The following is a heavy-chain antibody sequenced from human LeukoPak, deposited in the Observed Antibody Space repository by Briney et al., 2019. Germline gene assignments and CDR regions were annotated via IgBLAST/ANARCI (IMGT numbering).Heavy chain of an antibody. CDR1: NYTFNSYG. CDR3: ARDIAVAAIIPPYFDY. J-gene: IGHJ4*02. CDR2: ISAYNGNK. V-gene: IGHV1-18*01. D-gene: IGHD6-19*01. Sequence: ASVKVSCKASNYTFNSYGIRWVPQAPGQGLEWMGWISAYNGNKNYAQKLQGRVTMPTDTSTSTAYVELRSLRSDDTAVYYCARDIAVAAIIPPYFDYWGQGTLVSVSS.